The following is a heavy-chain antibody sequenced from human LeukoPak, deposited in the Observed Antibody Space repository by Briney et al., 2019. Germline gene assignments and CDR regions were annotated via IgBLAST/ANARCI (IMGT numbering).Heavy chain of an antibody. CDR3: ARAITYDSSGYYLWY. J-gene: IGHJ4*02. V-gene: IGHV1-46*01. CDR2: INPSGGST. D-gene: IGHD3-22*01. CDR1: GYTFTSYY. Sequence: ASVKVSCKASGYTFTSYYMHWVRQAPGQGLEWIGIINPSGGSTSYAQKFQGRVTMTRDTSTSTVYMELSSLRSEDTAVYYCARAITYDSSGYYLWYWGQGTLVTVSS.